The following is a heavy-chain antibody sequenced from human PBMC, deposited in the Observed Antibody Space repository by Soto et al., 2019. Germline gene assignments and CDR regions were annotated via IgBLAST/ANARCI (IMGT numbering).Heavy chain of an antibody. Sequence: PGGSLRLSCAASGFTVSSNYMSWVRQAPGKGLEWVSVIYSGGSTYYADSVKGRFTISRDNSKNTLYLQMNSLRAEDTAVYYCARVRRWFGESDAFDIWGQGTMVTVSS. J-gene: IGHJ3*02. CDR1: GFTVSSNY. V-gene: IGHV3-66*01. CDR2: IYSGGST. D-gene: IGHD3-10*01. CDR3: ARVRRWFGESDAFDI.